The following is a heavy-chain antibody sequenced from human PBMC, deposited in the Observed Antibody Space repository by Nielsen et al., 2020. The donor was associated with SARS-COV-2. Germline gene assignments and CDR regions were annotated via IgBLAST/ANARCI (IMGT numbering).Heavy chain of an antibody. J-gene: IGHJ4*02. Sequence: GESLKISCAASGFTFSSYAMHWVRQAPGKGLEWVALISYDGSNKYYADSVKGRFTISRDNSKNTLYLQMNSLRAEDTAVYYCARGSEWELADWGQGTLVTVSS. V-gene: IGHV3-30-3*01. D-gene: IGHD1-26*01. CDR3: ARGSEWELAD. CDR1: GFTFSSYA. CDR2: ISYDGSNK.